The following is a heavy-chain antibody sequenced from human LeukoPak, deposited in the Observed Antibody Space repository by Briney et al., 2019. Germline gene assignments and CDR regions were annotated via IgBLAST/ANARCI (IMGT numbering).Heavy chain of an antibody. Sequence: PGGSLRLSCAASGFTFNRHGMHWVRQAPGKGLEWVALIWYDGSNKYYADSVKGRFTISRDNSKNTLYLQMNSLRAEDTAVYYCAKEPTSKDSSGSKFDYWGQETLVTVSS. V-gene: IGHV3-33*06. CDR3: AKEPTSKDSSGSKFDY. J-gene: IGHJ4*02. CDR2: IWYDGSNK. CDR1: GFTFNRHG. D-gene: IGHD3-22*01.